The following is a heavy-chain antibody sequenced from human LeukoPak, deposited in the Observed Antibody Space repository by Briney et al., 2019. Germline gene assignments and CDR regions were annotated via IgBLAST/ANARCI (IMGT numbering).Heavy chain of an antibody. D-gene: IGHD3-16*01. CDR2: IIPIFGTA. J-gene: IGHJ4*02. CDR3: ARDGGILADY. Sequence: GASVKVSCKASGYTFTSYGISWVRQAPGQGLEWMGGIIPIFGTANYAQKFQGRVTITADESTSTAYMELSSLRSEDTAVYYCARDGGILADYWGQGTLVTVSS. V-gene: IGHV1-69*13. CDR1: GYTFTSYG.